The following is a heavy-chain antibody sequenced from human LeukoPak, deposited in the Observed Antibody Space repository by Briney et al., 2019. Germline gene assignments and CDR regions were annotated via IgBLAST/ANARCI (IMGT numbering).Heavy chain of an antibody. D-gene: IGHD5-18*01. CDR1: GFTFSSYA. Sequence: GGSLRLSWAASGFTFSSYAMHWVRQAPGKGLEWVALIWYDGSDAYYVDSVRGRFTISRDNPKSTLYLQMNSLRAEDTAVYYCARQYSSGYFDYWGQGTLVTVSS. V-gene: IGHV3-33*08. CDR2: IWYDGSDA. CDR3: ARQYSSGYFDY. J-gene: IGHJ4*02.